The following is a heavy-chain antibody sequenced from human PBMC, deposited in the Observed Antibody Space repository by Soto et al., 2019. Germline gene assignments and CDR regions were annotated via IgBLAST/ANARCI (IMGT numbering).Heavy chain of an antibody. J-gene: IGHJ4*02. D-gene: IGHD2-2*02. V-gene: IGHV3-23*01. CDR3: ANVPIWCSSNRCYTEGFDY. Sequence: GGSLRLSCRASGFTFSDYAMSWVRQPPGKGLEWVSVISAGGSTYYADSVKGRFTVSRANSKNTLYLQMNSLRAEDTAVYYCANVPIWCSSNRCYTEGFDYWGQGTLVTVSS. CDR2: ISAGGST. CDR1: GFTFSDYA.